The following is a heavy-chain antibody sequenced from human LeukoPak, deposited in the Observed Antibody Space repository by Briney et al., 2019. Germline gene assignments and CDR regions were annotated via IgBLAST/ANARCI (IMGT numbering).Heavy chain of an antibody. CDR1: GGTFSSYA. CDR3: AGAFYCSSTSCYRAAFDI. D-gene: IGHD2-2*02. J-gene: IGHJ3*02. CDR2: IIPILGIA. V-gene: IGHV1-69*04. Sequence: SVKVSCKASGGTFSSYAISWVRQAPGQGLEWMGRIIPILGIANYAQKFQGRVTITADKSTSTAYMELSSLRSEDTAVYYCAGAFYCSSTSCYRAAFDIWGLGTMVTVSS.